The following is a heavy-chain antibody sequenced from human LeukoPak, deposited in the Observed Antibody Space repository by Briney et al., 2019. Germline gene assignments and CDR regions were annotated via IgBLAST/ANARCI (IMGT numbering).Heavy chain of an antibody. CDR2: IRYDGSNK. Sequence: GSLRLSCAASGFTFSTYGMHRVRQAPGKGLEWVAFIRYDGSNKHYADSVKGRFTISRDNSKNTLYLQMNSLRAEDTAVYFCAKDKDPWKSTSISDFDYWGQGTLVTVSS. CDR3: AKDKDPWKSTSISDFDY. V-gene: IGHV3-30*02. D-gene: IGHD1-1*01. J-gene: IGHJ4*02. CDR1: GFTFSTYG.